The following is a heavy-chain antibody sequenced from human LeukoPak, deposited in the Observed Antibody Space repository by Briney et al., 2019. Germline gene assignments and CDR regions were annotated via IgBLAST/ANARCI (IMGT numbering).Heavy chain of an antibody. Sequence: PGGSLRLSCAASGFTFSSYWMKWVRQAPGKGLEWVAKINQDGSDKYYVDSVKGRFTIARDNAKNSLFLQMNSLRAEDTAVYYCAAGTRSGAFDIWGQGTMVTVSS. CDR3: AAGTRSGAFDI. J-gene: IGHJ3*02. V-gene: IGHV3-7*01. D-gene: IGHD6-13*01. CDR2: INQDGSDK. CDR1: GFTFSSYW.